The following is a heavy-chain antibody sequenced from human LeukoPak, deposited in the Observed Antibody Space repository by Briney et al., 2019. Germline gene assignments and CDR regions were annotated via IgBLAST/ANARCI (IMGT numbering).Heavy chain of an antibody. J-gene: IGHJ4*02. Sequence: TGGSLRPSCAASGFPFSSYAMHWVRQAPGKGLGWVAVISYVGSNKYYADSVKGRFTISRDNAKNTLSLQMNSLRAEDTAVYSCARDWYSSRWYGNTYDYWGQGTLVTVSS. V-gene: IGHV3-30-3*01. D-gene: IGHD6-13*01. CDR1: GFPFSSYA. CDR2: ISYVGSNK. CDR3: ARDWYSSRWYGNTYDY.